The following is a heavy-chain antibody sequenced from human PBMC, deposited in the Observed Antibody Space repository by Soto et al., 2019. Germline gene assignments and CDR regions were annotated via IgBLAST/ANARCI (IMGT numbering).Heavy chain of an antibody. CDR1: GCSLRSPTHY. Sequence: QVQLQESGPGLVKPSETLSLTCTVSGCSLRSPTHYWSWIRQPPGGGLEWIGNIYYIGTTDYNPSLMSRVTIVLDTSGSQFSLRLSSVTVADTAVYYCARNTSSRGWFESWGQGTLVSVAS. CDR3: ARNTSSRGWFES. CDR2: IYYIGTT. D-gene: IGHD3-10*01. V-gene: IGHV4-61*01. J-gene: IGHJ5*01.